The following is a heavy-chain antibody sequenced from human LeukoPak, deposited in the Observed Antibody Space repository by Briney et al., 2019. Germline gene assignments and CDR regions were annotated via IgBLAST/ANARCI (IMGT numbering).Heavy chain of an antibody. CDR1: GFTFSGSP. Sequence: QAGGSLRLSCAASGFTFSGSPILWVRQASGKGLEWVGRIRSKADNYATAYAASVQGRCTISRDDSKSRAYLQLNSLKTEDTAVYYCTQSNYWGQGALVTVSS. J-gene: IGHJ4*02. CDR2: IRSKADNYAT. CDR3: TQSNY. V-gene: IGHV3-73*01.